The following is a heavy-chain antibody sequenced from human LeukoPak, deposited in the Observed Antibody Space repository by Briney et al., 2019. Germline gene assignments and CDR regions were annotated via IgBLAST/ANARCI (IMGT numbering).Heavy chain of an antibody. CDR2: ISSDGKNQ. CDR1: GFTFSSYA. J-gene: IGHJ4*02. CDR3: ARDYGSGTYIGGGY. D-gene: IGHD3-10*01. Sequence: GGSLRLSCAASGFTFSSYAMSWVRQAPGKVLEWVAVISSDGKNQFYGDSVKGRFTISRDNSKSTVYLQMNSLTPEDTALYYCARDYGSGTYIGGGYWGQGTLVSVSS. V-gene: IGHV3-30*04.